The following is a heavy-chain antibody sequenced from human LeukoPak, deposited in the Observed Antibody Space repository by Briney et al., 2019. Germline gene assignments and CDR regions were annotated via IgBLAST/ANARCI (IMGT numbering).Heavy chain of an antibody. Sequence: ASVKVSCKASGFTFTSSAVQWVRQARGQRLEGIGWIVVGSGNTNYAQKFQERVTITRDMSTSTAYMELSSLRSEDTAVYYCAAVHCGGDCYSAFDYWGQGTLVTVSS. J-gene: IGHJ4*02. V-gene: IGHV1-58*01. CDR3: AAVHCGGDCYSAFDY. D-gene: IGHD2-21*02. CDR1: GFTFTSSA. CDR2: IVVGSGNT.